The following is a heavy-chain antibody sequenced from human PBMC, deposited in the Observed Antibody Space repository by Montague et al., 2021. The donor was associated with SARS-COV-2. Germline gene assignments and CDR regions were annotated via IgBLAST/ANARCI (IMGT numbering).Heavy chain of an antibody. CDR1: GFSFDDYT. CDR2: ITWNGGTV. J-gene: IGHJ4*02. CDR3: ARARYASSYLRRPLDF. Sequence: SLRLSCAASGFSFDDYTMHWVRQAPGKGLEWVSGITWNGGTVGYADSVMGRFTISRDNAKNSLYLQMDSLRGEDTALYYCARARYASSYLRRPLDFWGPGILVTVSS. V-gene: IGHV3-9*01. D-gene: IGHD6-13*01.